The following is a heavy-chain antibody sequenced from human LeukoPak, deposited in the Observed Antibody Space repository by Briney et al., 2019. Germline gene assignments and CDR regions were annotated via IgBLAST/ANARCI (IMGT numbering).Heavy chain of an antibody. V-gene: IGHV1-69*06. J-gene: IGHJ3*02. D-gene: IGHD4/OR15-4a*01. CDR2: IIPVFGTA. Sequence: GASVKLSCKASGGTFSSYAISWVRQAPGQGLEWMGGIIPVFGTANYAQKFQGRVTITADKSTSTAYMELSSLRSEDTAVYYCAREANCDAFDIWGPGTMVTVSS. CDR3: AREANCDAFDI. CDR1: GGTFSSYA.